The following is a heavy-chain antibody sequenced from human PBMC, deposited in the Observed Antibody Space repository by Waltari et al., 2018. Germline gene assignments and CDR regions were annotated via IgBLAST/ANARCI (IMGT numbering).Heavy chain of an antibody. D-gene: IGHD3-3*01. Sequence: QVQLQESGTGLVKPSETLSLTCAVSNFYISDGYSWGWIRQSPGKGLEWIGSIYHSGTTHYNPSLESRVTISVDRSRNQFSLKVTSVSAADTAVYFCARDQRFLESLYPYYYALDAWGRGITVTVSS. CDR2: IYHSGTT. J-gene: IGHJ6*01. CDR1: NFYISDGYS. V-gene: IGHV4-38-2*02. CDR3: ARDQRFLESLYPYYYALDA.